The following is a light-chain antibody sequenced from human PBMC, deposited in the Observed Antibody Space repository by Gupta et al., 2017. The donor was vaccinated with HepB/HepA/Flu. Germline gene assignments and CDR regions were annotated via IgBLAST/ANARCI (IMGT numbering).Light chain of an antibody. CDR3: QQLNNDPQ. CDR2: DAS. J-gene: IGKJ5*01. Sequence: AIQLTQSPSSLSASVGDRVTITCRASQGISSALAWYQQKPGKAPKLLIYDASSLESGVPSRFSGSGSGTECTLTISSLQPEDFATYYCQQLNNDPQFGQEVRL. V-gene: IGKV1D-13*01. CDR1: QGISSA.